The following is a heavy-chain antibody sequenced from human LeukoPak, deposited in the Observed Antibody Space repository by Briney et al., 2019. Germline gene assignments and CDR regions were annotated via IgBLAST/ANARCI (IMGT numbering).Heavy chain of an antibody. V-gene: IGHV3-33*06. D-gene: IGHD2-21*02. Sequence: GGSLRLSCAASGFTFSSYGMHWVRQAPGKGLEWVAVIWYDGSNKYYADSVKGRFTISRDNSKNTLYLQMSSLRAEDTAVYYCAKELGAYCGGDCYSGFDYWGQGTPVTVSS. CDR2: IWYDGSNK. CDR1: GFTFSSYG. J-gene: IGHJ4*02. CDR3: AKELGAYCGGDCYSGFDY.